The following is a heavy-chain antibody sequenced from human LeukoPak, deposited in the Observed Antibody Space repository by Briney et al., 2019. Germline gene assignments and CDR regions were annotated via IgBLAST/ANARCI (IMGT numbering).Heavy chain of an antibody. CDR1: GFTFSSYS. V-gene: IGHV3-21*01. CDR3: ARVYYDILDYMDV. J-gene: IGHJ6*03. CDR2: ISSSSSYI. D-gene: IGHD3-9*01. Sequence: KAGGSLRLSCAASGFTFSSYSMNWVRQAPGKGLEWVSSISSSSSYIYYADSVKGRFTISRDNAKNSLYLQMNSLRAEDTAVCYCARVYYDILDYMDVWGKGTTVTVSS.